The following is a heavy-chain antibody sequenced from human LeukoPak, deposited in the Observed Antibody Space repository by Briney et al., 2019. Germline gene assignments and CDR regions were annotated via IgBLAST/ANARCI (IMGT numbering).Heavy chain of an antibody. D-gene: IGHD3-10*01. J-gene: IGHJ4*02. CDR1: GGSISSYY. Sequence: TTSETLSLTCTVSGGSISSYYWSWIRQPAGKGLEWIGRIYTSGSTNYNPSLKSRVTMSVDTSKNQFSLKLSSVTAADTALYYCAKHYMGSSYNHGLDCWGQGTLVTVSS. CDR3: AKHYMGSSYNHGLDC. V-gene: IGHV4-4*07. CDR2: IYTSGST.